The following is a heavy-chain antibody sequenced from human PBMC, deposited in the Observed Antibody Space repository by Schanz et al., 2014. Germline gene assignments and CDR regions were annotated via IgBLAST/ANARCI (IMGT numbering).Heavy chain of an antibody. D-gene: IGHD1-26*01. CDR1: GFTVSSNY. V-gene: IGHV3-48*01. CDR2: ISSSSSTI. J-gene: IGHJ6*02. CDR3: ASSSYRLLSYYYAMDV. Sequence: EVQLVESGGGLIQPGGSLRLSCAASGFTVSSNYMSWVRQAPGKGLEWVSFISSSSSTIYYADSVKGRFTISRDNAKNSLYLQMNSLRAEDTAVYYCASSSYRLLSYYYAMDVWGQGTTVTVSS.